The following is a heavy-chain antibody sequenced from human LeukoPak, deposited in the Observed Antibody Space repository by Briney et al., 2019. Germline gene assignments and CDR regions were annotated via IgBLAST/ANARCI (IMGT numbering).Heavy chain of an antibody. V-gene: IGHV1-69*05. Sequence: SVKVSCKASGGTFSNYAITWVRQAPGQGLEWMGGIIPVFGTANYAQKFQGRVTITTDESTSTAYMELSSLRSEDTAVYYCARGRREIQSSSWWFDYWGQGTLVTVSS. CDR3: ARGRREIQSSSWWFDY. J-gene: IGHJ4*02. CDR1: GGTFSNYA. D-gene: IGHD6-13*01. CDR2: IIPVFGTA.